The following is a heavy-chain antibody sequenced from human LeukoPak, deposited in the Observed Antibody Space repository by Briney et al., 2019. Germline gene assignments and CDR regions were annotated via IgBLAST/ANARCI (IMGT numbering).Heavy chain of an antibody. D-gene: IGHD3-10*01. CDR2: IIPIFGTA. J-gene: IGHJ1*01. Sequence: SVKVSCKASGGTFSSYAISWVRQAPGQGLEWMGGIIPIFGTANYAQKFQGRVTITTDESTSTAYMELSSLRSEDTAVYYCARDYGSGSYYNQNDFQHWGQGTLVTVSS. V-gene: IGHV1-69*05. CDR3: ARDYGSGSYYNQNDFQH. CDR1: GGTFSSYA.